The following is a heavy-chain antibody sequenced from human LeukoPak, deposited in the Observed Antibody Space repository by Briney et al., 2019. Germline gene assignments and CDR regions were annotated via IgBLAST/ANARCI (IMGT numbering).Heavy chain of an antibody. Sequence: ASVKVSCKASGYTFTSYDINWVRQATGEGREWMGWMNPKRGNTGYSQQFQGRVTMTRNTSISTAYMELSSLRSEHTAVYYCASGSFEVVTAMSYFDYWGQGTLVTVSS. J-gene: IGHJ4*02. CDR3: ASGSFEVVTAMSYFDY. D-gene: IGHD2-21*02. V-gene: IGHV1-8*01. CDR2: MNPKRGNT. CDR1: GYTFTSYD.